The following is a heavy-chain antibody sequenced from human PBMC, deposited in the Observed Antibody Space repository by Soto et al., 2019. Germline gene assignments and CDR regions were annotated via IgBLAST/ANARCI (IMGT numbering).Heavy chain of an antibody. CDR3: ARQDIVVVPSRSRYYYGMDV. CDR1: GFTFSSYG. D-gene: IGHD2-2*01. V-gene: IGHV1-18*01. Sequence: ASVKVSCKASGFTFSSYGISWGRQAPGQGLERLGWISAYNGNTNYAQKLQGRVTMTTDTSTSTAYMELRSLRSDDTAVYYCARQDIVVVPSRSRYYYGMDVWGQGTTVTVSS. J-gene: IGHJ6*02. CDR2: ISAYNGNT.